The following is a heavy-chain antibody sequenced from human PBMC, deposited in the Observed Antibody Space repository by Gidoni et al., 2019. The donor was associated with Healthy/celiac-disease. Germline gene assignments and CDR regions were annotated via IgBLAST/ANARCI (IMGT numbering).Heavy chain of an antibody. D-gene: IGHD2-15*01. CDR1: GFSCSDAW. CDR2: IKSKINGATA. J-gene: IGHJ4*02. CDR3: VTRGYCSGGSCYTGY. V-gene: IGHV3-15*01. Sequence: VQLVESGGGLVKPGGSLRLSCAASGFSCSDAWMNWVRQAPGQGLEWVGRIKSKINGATADYAAPVKGRFPISIDDSKNTLYLQANNLKIEDTAVYYCVTRGYCSGGSCYTGYWGQGTLVTVSS.